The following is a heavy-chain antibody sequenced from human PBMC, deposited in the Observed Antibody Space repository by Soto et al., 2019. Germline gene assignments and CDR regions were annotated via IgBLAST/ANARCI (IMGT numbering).Heavy chain of an antibody. Sequence: PGGSLRLSCEVSGLTFSKFEMTWVRQAPGQGLEWVSSISSDGATIYYADSVKGRFTISRDNDKNLLYLQMNSLKGEDTATYYCVRVGIEARPYWGQGTPVTVSS. D-gene: IGHD1-26*01. CDR2: ISSDGATI. V-gene: IGHV3-48*03. CDR3: VRVGIEARPY. J-gene: IGHJ4*02. CDR1: GLTFSKFE.